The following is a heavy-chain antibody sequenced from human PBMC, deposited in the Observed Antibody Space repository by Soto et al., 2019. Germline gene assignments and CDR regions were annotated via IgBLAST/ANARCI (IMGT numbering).Heavy chain of an antibody. CDR2: ISGSGHNT. CDR3: AKDPALDYAYVSGSYRPAHY. CDR1: GFTFSSFA. Sequence: EVQLLDSGGGLAQPGGSLRLSCVASGFTFSSFAMSWVRQAPGKGLQWVSAISGSGHNTYYADSVKGRFTISRDNSKNTLYLQMNSLRVEDTAVYYCAKDPALDYAYVSGSYRPAHYWGQGTLVTVSA. J-gene: IGHJ4*02. V-gene: IGHV3-23*01. D-gene: IGHD3-16*02.